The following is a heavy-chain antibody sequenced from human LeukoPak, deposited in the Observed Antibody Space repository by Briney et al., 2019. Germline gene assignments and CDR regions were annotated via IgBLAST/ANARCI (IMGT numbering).Heavy chain of an antibody. CDR2: IYYSGST. Sequence: PSETLSLTCTVSGGSISSYYWSWIRQPPGKGLEWIGYIYYSGSTNYNPSLKSRVTISVDTSKNQFSLKLSSVTAADTAVYYCARVQLPPATFDYWGQGTLVTVSS. CDR3: ARVQLPPATFDY. D-gene: IGHD6-6*01. J-gene: IGHJ4*02. CDR1: GGSISSYY. V-gene: IGHV4-59*01.